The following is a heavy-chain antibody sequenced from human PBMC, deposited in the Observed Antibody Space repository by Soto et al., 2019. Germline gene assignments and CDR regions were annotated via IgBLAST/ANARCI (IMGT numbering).Heavy chain of an antibody. J-gene: IGHJ5*02. CDR1: GGSISSYY. CDR3: ARTVVVVAASNWFDP. CDR2: IYYSGST. V-gene: IGHV4-59*01. Sequence: SETLSLTCPVSGGSISSYYWSWIRQPPGKGLEWIGYIYYSGSTNYNPSLKSRVTISVDTSKNQFSLKLSSVTAADTAVYYCARTVVVVAASNWFDPWGQGTLVTVSS. D-gene: IGHD2-15*01.